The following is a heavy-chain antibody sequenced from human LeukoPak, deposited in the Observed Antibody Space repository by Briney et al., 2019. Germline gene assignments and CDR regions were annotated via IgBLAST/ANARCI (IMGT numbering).Heavy chain of an antibody. J-gene: IGHJ6*02. CDR3: ARVTLPPSSGSYYNVPIPYYYGMDV. D-gene: IGHD3-10*01. V-gene: IGHV3-30*04. Sequence: QAGRSLRLSCAASAFTFNSYVLHWVRQAPGKGLEWVALISYDGRNTYYADSVRGRFTISRDNSKNTLYLQMNSLRAEDTAVYYCARVTLPPSSGSYYNVPIPYYYGMDVWGQGTTVTVFS. CDR1: AFTFNSYV. CDR2: ISYDGRNT.